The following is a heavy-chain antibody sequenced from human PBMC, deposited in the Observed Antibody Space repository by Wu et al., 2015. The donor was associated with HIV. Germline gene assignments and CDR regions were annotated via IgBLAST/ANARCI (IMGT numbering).Heavy chain of an antibody. CDR1: GDSFSSYS. J-gene: IGHJ4*02. Sequence: QVQLVQSGAEVKKPGSSVKVSCKASGDSFSSYSFNWVRQAPGQGLEWMGIINPSAYSTVYAQKFQGRVSMTRDTSTSTLYMELSSLRSEDTAVYFCVRATPYSGREYFDSWGQGTLVTVSS. CDR3: VRATPYSGREYFDS. CDR2: INPSAYST. D-gene: IGHD5-12*01. V-gene: IGHV1-46*03.